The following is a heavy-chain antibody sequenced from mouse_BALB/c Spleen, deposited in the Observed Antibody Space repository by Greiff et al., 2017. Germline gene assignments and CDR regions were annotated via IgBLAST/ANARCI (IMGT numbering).Heavy chain of an antibody. V-gene: IGHV1S56*01. J-gene: IGHJ4*01. CDR2: IYPGDGST. CDR3: ARRGPTGAMDY. Sequence: QVQLKESGPELVKPGASVKMSCKASGYTFTSYYIHWVKQRPGQGLEWIGWIYPGDGSTKYNEKFKGKTTLTADKSSSTAYMLLSSLTSEDSAIYFCARRGPTGAMDYWGQGTSVTVSS. CDR1: GYTFTSYY.